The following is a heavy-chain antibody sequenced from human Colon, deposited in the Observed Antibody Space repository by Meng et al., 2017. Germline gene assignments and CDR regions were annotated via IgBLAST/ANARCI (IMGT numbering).Heavy chain of an antibody. CDR2: IIPIFRTS. V-gene: IGHV1-69*06. CDR1: GDTFSSFY. D-gene: IGHD5-12*01. J-gene: IGHJ4*02. Sequence: SVKVSCKASGDTFSSFYISLVRQAPGQGLEWVGRIIPIFRTSNYAQKFQGRVTISADTSTIKVYLELSGLKSEDTAVYYCATDSGYDYRTIATYGIAFDSWGQGTLVTVSS. CDR3: ATDSGYDYRTIATYGIAFDS.